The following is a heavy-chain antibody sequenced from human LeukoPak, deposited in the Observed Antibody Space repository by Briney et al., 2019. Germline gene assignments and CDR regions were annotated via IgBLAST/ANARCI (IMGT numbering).Heavy chain of an antibody. V-gene: IGHV4-34*01. Sequence: SETLSLTCAVYGGSFSGYYWSWIRQPPGKGLEWIGEINHSGSTNYNPSLKSRVTISVDTSKNQFSMKLSSVTAADTAVYYCARGKSRDGYNYRFDYWGQGTLVTVSS. CDR1: GGSFSGYY. CDR2: INHSGST. D-gene: IGHD5-24*01. CDR3: ARGKSRDGYNYRFDY. J-gene: IGHJ4*02.